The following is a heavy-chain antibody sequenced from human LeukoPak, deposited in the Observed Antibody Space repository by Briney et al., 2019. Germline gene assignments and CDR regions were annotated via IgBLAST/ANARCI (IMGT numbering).Heavy chain of an antibody. CDR2: ISYDGSNK. V-gene: IGHV3-30*18. Sequence: PGGSLRLSCAASGFTFSSYGMHWVRQAPGKGLEWVAVISYDGSNKYYADSVKGRFTISRDNSKNTLYLQMNSLRAEDTAVYYCAKAFGYGDYGRYYYYGMDVWGQGTTVTVSS. J-gene: IGHJ6*02. CDR1: GFTFSSYG. CDR3: AKAFGYGDYGRYYYYGMDV. D-gene: IGHD4-17*01.